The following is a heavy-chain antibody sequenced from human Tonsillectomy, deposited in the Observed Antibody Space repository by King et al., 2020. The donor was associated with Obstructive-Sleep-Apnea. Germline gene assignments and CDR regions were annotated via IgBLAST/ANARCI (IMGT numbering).Heavy chain of an antibody. CDR2: MSSSGSTI. Sequence: VQLVESVGGLVKPGGSRRLSCAASGVTFSDFYMSWIRQAQGKGREWSVFMSSSGSTIYYADSEKGRCTISWDNAKNSLDLQMNSLRAEDTAVYYCARAGRYSSSWYGHYFDYWGQGTLVTVSS. CDR3: ARAGRYSSSWYGHYFDY. V-gene: IGHV3-11*01. J-gene: IGHJ4*02. CDR1: GVTFSDFY. D-gene: IGHD6-13*01.